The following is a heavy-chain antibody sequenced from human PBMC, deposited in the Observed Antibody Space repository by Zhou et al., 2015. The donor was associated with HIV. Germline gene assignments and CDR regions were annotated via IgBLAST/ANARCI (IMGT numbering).Heavy chain of an antibody. CDR2: MNPNTGDT. CDR1: RSTFTSYD. D-gene: IGHD2-2*01. CDR3: ARGRNLPAALGPDY. J-gene: IGHJ4*01. V-gene: IGHV1-8*01. Sequence: QGQLVQSGAEVKKPGASVKVSCKASRSTFTSYDINWVRQATGQRLEWMGWMNPNTGDTGFAQKFQGRITMTRNTSITTAYMGLSSLISADTAVYYCARGRNLPAALGPDYWGHGTLVTVSS.